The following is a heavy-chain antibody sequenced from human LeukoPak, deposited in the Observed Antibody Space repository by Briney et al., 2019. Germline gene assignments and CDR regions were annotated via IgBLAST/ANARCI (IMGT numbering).Heavy chain of an antibody. Sequence: SETLSLTCTVSGGSISSGDYYWSWIRQPPGKGLEGIGYIYYSGSTYYNPSLKSRVTISVDTSKNQFSLKLSSVTAADTAVYYCARDEFLEWLSPPYYGMDVWGQGTTVTVSS. CDR3: ARDEFLEWLSPPYYGMDV. D-gene: IGHD3-3*01. J-gene: IGHJ6*02. V-gene: IGHV4-30-4*01. CDR1: GGSISSGDYY. CDR2: IYYSGST.